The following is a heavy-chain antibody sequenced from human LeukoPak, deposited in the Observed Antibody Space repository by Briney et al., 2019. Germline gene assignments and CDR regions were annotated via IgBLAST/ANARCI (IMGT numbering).Heavy chain of an antibody. CDR1: GGSISSGSYY. Sequence: SETLSLTCSVSGGSISSGSYYWNWIRQPAGKGLEWIGRIYTGGTTSFNPSLHSPVTISMDTSKNQFSLRMTSVTAADTALYYCARGDVFGSGSFAFNSRGPGIQVIVSS. CDR3: ARGDVFGSGSFAFNS. J-gene: IGHJ4*02. V-gene: IGHV4-61*02. D-gene: IGHD3-10*01. CDR2: IYTGGTT.